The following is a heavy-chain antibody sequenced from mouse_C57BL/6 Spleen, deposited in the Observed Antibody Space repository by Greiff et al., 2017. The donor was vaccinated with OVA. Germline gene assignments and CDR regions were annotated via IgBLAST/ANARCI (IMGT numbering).Heavy chain of an antibody. CDR1: GYTFTSYW. J-gene: IGHJ3*01. D-gene: IGHD4-1*01. Sequence: QVQLQQPGAELVRPGSSVKLSCKASGYTFTSYWMHWVKQRPIQGLEWIGNIDPSDSETHYNQKFKDKATLTVDKSSSTAYMQLSSLTSEDSAVYYCARELTGTSLAYWGQGTLGTVSA. CDR2: IDPSDSET. CDR3: ARELTGTSLAY. V-gene: IGHV1-52*01.